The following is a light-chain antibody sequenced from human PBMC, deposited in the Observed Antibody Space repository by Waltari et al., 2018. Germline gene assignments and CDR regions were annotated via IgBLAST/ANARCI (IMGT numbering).Light chain of an antibody. CDR3: QSYDNSLRGV. J-gene: IGLJ3*02. CDR1: TSNIGAHYD. CDR2: ANN. V-gene: IGLV1-40*01. Sequence: QSVLTQPPSVSGAPGQRVTISCTGSTSNIGAHYDVQWYQQVPGTAPKLLIYANNNRPSGVPDRFSGSRSGTSASLAITGLQAEDEADDYCQSYDNSLRGVFGGGTKLTVL.